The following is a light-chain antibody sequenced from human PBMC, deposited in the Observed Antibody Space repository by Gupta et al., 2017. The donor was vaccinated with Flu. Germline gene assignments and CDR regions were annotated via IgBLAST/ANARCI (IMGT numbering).Light chain of an antibody. V-gene: IGLV3-19*01. J-gene: IGLJ2*01. CDR2: GKN. Sequence: SSELTQDPAVSVALGQTVRITCQGDSLRTYYANWYQQKPGQAPIPVIYGKNNRPSGIPDRFSGSSSGNTASLTITGAQAEDEADYYCNSRDSSGNHVVFGGGTKLTVL. CDR1: SLRTYY. CDR3: NSRDSSGNHVV.